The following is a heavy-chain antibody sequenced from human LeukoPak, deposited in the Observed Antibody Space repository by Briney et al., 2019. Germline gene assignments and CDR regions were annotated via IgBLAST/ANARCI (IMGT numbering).Heavy chain of an antibody. J-gene: IGHJ2*01. V-gene: IGHV1-8*03. CDR1: GYTFTSYD. CDR3: ARVVVAATVWYFDL. CDR2: MNPNSGNT. Sequence: ASVKVYCKASGYTFTSYDINWVRQATGQGLEWMGWMNPNSGNTGYAQKFQGRVTITRNTSISTAYMELSSLRSEDTAVYYCARVVVAATVWYFDLWGRGTLVTVSS. D-gene: IGHD2-15*01.